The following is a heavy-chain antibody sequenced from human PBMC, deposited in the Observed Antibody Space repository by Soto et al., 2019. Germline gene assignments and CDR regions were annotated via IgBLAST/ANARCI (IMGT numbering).Heavy chain of an antibody. V-gene: IGHV1-3*01. CDR2: INAGNGNT. CDR3: ARVGVATLYAFDI. CDR1: VYTFTSYA. Sequence: ASVKVSCKASVYTFTSYAMHWVRQAPGQRLEWMGWINAGNGNTKYSQKFQGRVTITRDTSASTAYMELSSLRSEDTAVYYCARVGVATLYAFDIWGQGTMVTVSS. D-gene: IGHD5-12*01. J-gene: IGHJ3*02.